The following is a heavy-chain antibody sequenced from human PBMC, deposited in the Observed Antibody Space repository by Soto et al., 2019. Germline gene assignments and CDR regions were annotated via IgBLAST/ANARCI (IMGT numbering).Heavy chain of an antibody. CDR3: ASSRYSSGWYLAPAFDI. D-gene: IGHD6-19*01. V-gene: IGHV1-69*13. J-gene: IGHJ3*02. CDR1: GGTVSSYA. Sequence: SVKVSCKASGGTVSSYAISWVRQAPGQGLEWMGGIIPIFGTANYAQKFQGRVTITADGSTSTAYMELSSLRSEDTAVYYCASSRYSSGWYLAPAFDIWGQGTMVTVSS. CDR2: IIPIFGTA.